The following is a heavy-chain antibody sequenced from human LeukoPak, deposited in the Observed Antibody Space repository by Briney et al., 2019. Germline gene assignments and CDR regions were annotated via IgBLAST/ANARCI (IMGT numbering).Heavy chain of an antibody. CDR2: IKSKTDGGTT. J-gene: IGHJ4*02. CDR3: TTDHGGSLGRDFDY. Sequence: GGSLRLSCAASGFTFSNAWMSWVRQAPGKGLEWVGRIKSKTDGGTTDYAAPVKGRFTISRDDSKNTLYLQMNSLKTEDTAVYYCTTDHGGSLGRDFDYWGQGTLVTVSS. V-gene: IGHV3-15*01. CDR1: GFTFSNAW. D-gene: IGHD1-26*01.